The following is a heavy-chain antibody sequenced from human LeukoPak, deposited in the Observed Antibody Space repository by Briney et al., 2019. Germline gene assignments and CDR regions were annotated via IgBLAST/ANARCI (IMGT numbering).Heavy chain of an antibody. CDR3: ARDLGYTFDYNWFDP. CDR1: GGSIRGSSYY. CDR2: IYYSGRT. D-gene: IGHD5-18*01. V-gene: IGHV4-39*07. J-gene: IGHJ5*02. Sequence: SETLSPTCSVSGGSIRGSSYYWGWIRQPPGKGLEWIASIYYSGRTYDNPSLKSRVPISVDTSKNHFSLKMTSVTAADTAVYYCARDLGYTFDYNWFDPWGQGTLVTVSS.